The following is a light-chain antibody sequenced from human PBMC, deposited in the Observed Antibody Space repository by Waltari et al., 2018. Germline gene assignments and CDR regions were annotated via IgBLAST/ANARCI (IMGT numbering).Light chain of an antibody. CDR3: ALYMGSGIWV. CDR2: KAN. CDR1: FGSLSSTSS. V-gene: IGLV8-61*01. J-gene: IGLJ3*02. Sequence: QTVVTQDPSLSVAPVGTFTHAYPWSFGSLSSTSSSPWYQQTPGQAPRTLVYKANARSSGVPDRFSGSILGNTAALTITGAQADDESDYYCALYMGSGIWVFGGGTRLTVL.